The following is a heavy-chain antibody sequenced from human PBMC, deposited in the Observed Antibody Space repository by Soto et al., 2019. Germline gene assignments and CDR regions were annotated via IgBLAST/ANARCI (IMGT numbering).Heavy chain of an antibody. J-gene: IGHJ4*02. CDR1: GYTFTSYG. CDR2: ISAYNGNT. CDR3: ARSGCSGGSCYSYYFDY. D-gene: IGHD2-15*01. Sequence: QVQLVQSGAEVKKPGASVKVSCKASGYTFTSYGISWVRQAPGQGLEWMGWISAYNGNTNYAQQLQGRVTMTTDTSTSTAYMELRSLRSGVTAVYYCARSGCSGGSCYSYYFDYWGQGTLVTVAS. V-gene: IGHV1-18*01.